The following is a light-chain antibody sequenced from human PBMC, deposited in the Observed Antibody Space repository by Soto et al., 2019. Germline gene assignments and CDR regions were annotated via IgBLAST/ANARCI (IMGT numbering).Light chain of an antibody. Sequence: EVVLTQSPGTVSLSPGERATLSCRASQSVSSSYLAWYQQKPGQPPRLLIYGTSRRATGIPDRFSGSGSGTDFTLTISRLEPEDFAVYFCQQYGSSLMYTFGQGTKLEIK. CDR3: QQYGSSLMYT. J-gene: IGKJ2*01. CDR2: GTS. CDR1: QSVSSSY. V-gene: IGKV3-20*01.